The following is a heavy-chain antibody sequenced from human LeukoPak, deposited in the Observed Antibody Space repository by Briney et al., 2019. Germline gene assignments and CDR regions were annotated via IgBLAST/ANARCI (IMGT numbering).Heavy chain of an antibody. D-gene: IGHD5-24*01. CDR1: GFTFSHSW. Sequence: GGSLRLSCVASGFTFSHSWMTWVRQAPGKGLEWVGHIKEDGSSQNYADSVKGRFTISRDNAKSSLHLQMNGLRAEDTAMYYCARWGKSINYYYYYGMDVWGQGTTVTVSS. CDR2: IKEDGSSQ. V-gene: IGHV3-7*03. CDR3: ARWGKSINYYYYYGMDV. J-gene: IGHJ6*02.